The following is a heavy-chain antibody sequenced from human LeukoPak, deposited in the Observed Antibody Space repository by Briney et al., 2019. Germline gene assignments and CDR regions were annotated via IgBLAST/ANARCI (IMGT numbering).Heavy chain of an antibody. J-gene: IGHJ6*03. CDR1: GFTFSSYD. Sequence: GGSLRLSCAASGFTFSSYDMHWVRQVTGKGLEWVSTFGIAGDTYYPASVKGRFTISRENAKNSLYLQMNSLRAEDTAVYYCARIPAVAGRYYYYYYYMDVWGKGTTVTISS. D-gene: IGHD6-19*01. V-gene: IGHV3-13*01. CDR3: ARIPAVAGRYYYYYYYMDV. CDR2: FGIAGDT.